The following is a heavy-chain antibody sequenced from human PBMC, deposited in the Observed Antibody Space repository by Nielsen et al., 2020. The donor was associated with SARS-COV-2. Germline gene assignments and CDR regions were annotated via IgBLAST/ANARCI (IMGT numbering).Heavy chain of an antibody. CDR2: IYPGDSDT. CDR3: ARHPRITRTLVDGMDV. CDR1: GYSFTSYW. Sequence: GESLKISCKGSGYSFTSYWIGWGRQMPGKGLEWMGIIYPGDSDTRYSPSFQGQVTISADKSISTAYLQWSSLKASDTAMYYCARHPRITRTLVDGMDVWGQGTTVTVSS. V-gene: IGHV5-51*01. J-gene: IGHJ6*02. D-gene: IGHD3-10*01.